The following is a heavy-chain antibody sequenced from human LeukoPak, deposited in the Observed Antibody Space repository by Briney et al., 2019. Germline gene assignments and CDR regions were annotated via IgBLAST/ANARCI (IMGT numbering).Heavy chain of an antibody. D-gene: IGHD1-7*01. Sequence: GGSLRLSCVASGFNFNRYGMHWVRQAPGKGLQWVAYIRHDATHTYYAGPVKGRFTISRDNSMKTLFLQMNSLRPEDTAVYYCAKDRREKLELRPGAFDIWGQGTMVTVSS. CDR1: GFNFNRYG. V-gene: IGHV3-30*02. J-gene: IGHJ3*02. CDR3: AKDRREKLELRPGAFDI. CDR2: IRHDATHT.